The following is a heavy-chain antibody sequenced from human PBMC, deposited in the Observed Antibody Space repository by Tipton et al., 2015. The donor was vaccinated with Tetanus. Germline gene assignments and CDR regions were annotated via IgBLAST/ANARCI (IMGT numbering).Heavy chain of an antibody. V-gene: IGHV4-30-2*01. Sequence: TLSLTCALSGGSISRGAYSWSWIRRPPGKGLEWIGYIYDSGTTSFNPSLKSRVTISVGETKRQFSLNLTSVTAADTAVYCCARHNSYLYAMDVWGQGTTVTVSS. CDR1: GGSISRGAYS. CDR2: IYDSGTT. D-gene: IGHD2-2*01. J-gene: IGHJ6*02. CDR3: ARHNSYLYAMDV.